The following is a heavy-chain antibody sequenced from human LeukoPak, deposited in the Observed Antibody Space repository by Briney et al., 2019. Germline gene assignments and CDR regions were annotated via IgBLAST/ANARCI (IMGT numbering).Heavy chain of an antibody. Sequence: KPSETLSLTCTVSGASISTYFWSCIRQPPGKGLECIGTIHYSGSTYYNPSLKSRVTISVDTSKNQFSLKLSSVTAADTAVYFCARHFYHSDVYYPFDYWGQGTLVAVSS. CDR2: IHYSGST. V-gene: IGHV4-59*04. J-gene: IGHJ4*02. CDR1: GASISTYF. D-gene: IGHD3-22*01. CDR3: ARHFYHSDVYYPFDY.